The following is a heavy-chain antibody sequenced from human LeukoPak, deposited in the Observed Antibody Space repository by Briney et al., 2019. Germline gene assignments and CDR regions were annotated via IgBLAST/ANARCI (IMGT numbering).Heavy chain of an antibody. CDR1: AFTFYTYS. J-gene: IGHJ4*02. V-gene: IGHV3-48*01. D-gene: IGHD6-19*01. Sequence: GGSLRLSCAASAFTFYTYSMNWVRQPPGKGLEWLSYISSSSSTIYYADSVKGRFTISRDNSKNTLYLQMNRLRAEDTAVYYCAKDQGDYSSGWSIFDYWGQGSLVTVSS. CDR2: ISSSSSTI. CDR3: AKDQGDYSSGWSIFDY.